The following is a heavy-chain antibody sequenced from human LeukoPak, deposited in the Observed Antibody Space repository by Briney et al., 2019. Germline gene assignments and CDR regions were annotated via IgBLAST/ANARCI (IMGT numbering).Heavy chain of an antibody. CDR3: AKDLNYDILTIDY. V-gene: IGHV3-23*01. CDR1: GFTFSSYA. Sequence: GGTLRLSCAASGFTFSSYAMSWVRQPPGKGLEWVSAISGSGGSTYYADSVKGRFTISRDNSKNTLYLQMNSLRAEDTAVYYCAKDLNYDILTIDYWGQGTLVTVSS. CDR2: ISGSGGST. D-gene: IGHD3-9*01. J-gene: IGHJ4*02.